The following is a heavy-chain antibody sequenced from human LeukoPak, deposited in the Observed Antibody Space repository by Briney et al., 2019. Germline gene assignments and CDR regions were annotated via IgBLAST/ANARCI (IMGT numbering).Heavy chain of an antibody. Sequence: GGSLRLSCAASGFTFSSYGMHWVRQAPGTGLEWVALIWYDGSHKYSADSVKGRFTISRDNSKHTLYLQMSSLRAEDTAVYYCARGRGAGYSSGYFPFYFDYWGQGTLVTVSS. CDR3: ARGRGAGYSSGYFPFYFDY. CDR1: GFTFSSYG. CDR2: IWYDGSHK. D-gene: IGHD6-19*01. V-gene: IGHV3-33*01. J-gene: IGHJ4*02.